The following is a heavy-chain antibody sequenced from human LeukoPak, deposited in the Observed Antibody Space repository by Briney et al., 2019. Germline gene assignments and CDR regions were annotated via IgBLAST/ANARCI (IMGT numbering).Heavy chain of an antibody. CDR1: GGSFSGYY. CDR2: INHSGST. CDR3: ARGNTMIVVVTRGYYFDY. Sequence: SETLSLTCAVYGGSFSGYYWSWIRQPPGMGLEWIGEINHSGSTNYNPSLKSRVTISVDTSKNQFSLKLSSVTAADTAVYYCARGNTMIVVVTRGYYFDYWGQGTLVTVSS. D-gene: IGHD3-22*01. V-gene: IGHV4-34*01. J-gene: IGHJ4*02.